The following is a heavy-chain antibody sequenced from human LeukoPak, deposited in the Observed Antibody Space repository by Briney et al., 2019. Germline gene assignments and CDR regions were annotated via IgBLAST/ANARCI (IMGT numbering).Heavy chain of an antibody. CDR2: IIPIFGTA. Sequence: SVKVSCKASGGTSSSYAISWVRQAPGQGLEWMGGIIPIFGTANYAQKFQGRVTITADESTSTAYMELSSLRSEDTAVYYCARAGEGTTGDAFDIWGQGTMVTVSS. V-gene: IGHV1-69*01. CDR3: ARAGEGTTGDAFDI. CDR1: GGTSSSYA. D-gene: IGHD1-7*01. J-gene: IGHJ3*02.